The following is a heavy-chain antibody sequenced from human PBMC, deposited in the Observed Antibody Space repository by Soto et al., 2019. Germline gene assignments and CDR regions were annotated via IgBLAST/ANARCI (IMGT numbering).Heavy chain of an antibody. V-gene: IGHV1-69*02. Sequence: QVQLVQSGAEVKKPGSSVKVSCKASGGTFSSYTISWVRQAPGQGLEWMGRIIPILGIANYAQKFQGRVTITADQSARTAYTALSSLRSEDTDVYYCAPVTLMPRGVHYGMDVWGQGTTVTVSS. CDR2: IIPILGIA. D-gene: IGHD3-10*01. J-gene: IGHJ6*02. CDR3: APVTLMPRGVHYGMDV. CDR1: GGTFSSYT.